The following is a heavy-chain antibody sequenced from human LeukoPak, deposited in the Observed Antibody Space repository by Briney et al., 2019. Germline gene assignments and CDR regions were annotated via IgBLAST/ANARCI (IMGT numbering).Heavy chain of an antibody. Sequence: PSETLSLTCTVSGDSIRSNNYYWGWIRQPPGKGLEWVGSIYDTGSTFYNPSLKSRVIISVDTSKNQFSLKLSSVTAADTAVYYCQSRFLEWLLDYWGQGTLVTVSS. CDR2: IYDTGST. CDR1: GDSIRSNNYY. CDR3: QSRFLEWLLDY. D-gene: IGHD3-3*01. V-gene: IGHV4-39*01. J-gene: IGHJ4*02.